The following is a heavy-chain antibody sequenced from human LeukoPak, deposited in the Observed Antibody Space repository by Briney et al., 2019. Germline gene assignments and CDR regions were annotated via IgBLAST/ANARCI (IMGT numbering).Heavy chain of an antibody. CDR2: IKQDGNEQ. Sequence: GGSLRLSCAASGFTFSSYWMSWVRQAPGKGLGWVASIKQDGNEQYFVDSVKGRFTISRDNDKNSLYLQLNSLRAEDTAVYYCARRAAPFLVAAAGTVDYWGQGTLVTVSS. D-gene: IGHD6-13*01. CDR3: ARRAAPFLVAAAGTVDY. V-gene: IGHV3-7*02. J-gene: IGHJ4*02. CDR1: GFTFSSYW.